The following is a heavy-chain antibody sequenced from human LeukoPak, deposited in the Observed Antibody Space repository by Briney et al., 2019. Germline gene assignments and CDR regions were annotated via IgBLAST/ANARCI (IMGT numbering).Heavy chain of an antibody. Sequence: SETLSLTCTVSGGSVSSGSYYWSWIRQPPGKGLEWIGSSYNSGSTNYNPSLKSRVTISVDTSKNQLSLRLSSVTAADTAVYYCARHRSGSFDSWGQGTLVTVSS. V-gene: IGHV4-61*01. CDR1: GGSVSSGSYY. J-gene: IGHJ4*02. CDR2: SYNSGST. D-gene: IGHD3-3*01. CDR3: ARHRSGSFDS.